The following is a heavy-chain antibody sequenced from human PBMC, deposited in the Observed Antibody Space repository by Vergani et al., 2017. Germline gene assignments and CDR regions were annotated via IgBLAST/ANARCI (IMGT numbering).Heavy chain of an antibody. V-gene: IGHV3-74*02. D-gene: IGHD6-6*01. CDR1: GFTFSSYW. CDR2: INSDGSST. Sequence: VQLVESGGGVVQPGRSLRLSCAASGFTFSSYWMHWVRQAPGKGLVWVSRINSDGSSTSYADSVKGRFTISRDNAKNTLYLQMNSLRAEDTAVYYCARGEFSSPDWFDPWGQGTLVTVSS. CDR3: ARGEFSSPDWFDP. J-gene: IGHJ5*02.